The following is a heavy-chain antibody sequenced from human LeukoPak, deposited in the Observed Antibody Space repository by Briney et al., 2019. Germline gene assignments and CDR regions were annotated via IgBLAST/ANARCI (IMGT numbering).Heavy chain of an antibody. CDR1: GITFSTYE. CDR3: ARSLQGRCDI. CDR2: ITSSGSNI. V-gene: IGHV3-48*03. D-gene: IGHD3-10*01. J-gene: IGHJ3*02. Sequence: PGGSLRLSCAASGITFSTYEMNWVRQAPGKGLEWASFITSSGSNIYYADSVKGRFTISRDNAKSSLYLQMNSLRAEDTAIYYCARSLQGRCDIGGQGTMVTVSS.